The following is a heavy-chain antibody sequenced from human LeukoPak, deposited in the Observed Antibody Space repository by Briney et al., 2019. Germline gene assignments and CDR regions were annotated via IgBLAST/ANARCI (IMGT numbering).Heavy chain of an antibody. D-gene: IGHD3-10*01. CDR1: GYSFNTYD. CDR2: IGPDDGYT. CDR3: ARESTTTGGEFAAFDI. Sequence: ASVKVSCKTSGYSFNTYDIIWVRQAAGQGLEYVGWIGPDDGYTNSAQNPQGRVTMTTDTSTSTAYMELRSLRSDDTAVYYRARESTTTGGEFAAFDIWGQGTMVTVSS. J-gene: IGHJ3*02. V-gene: IGHV1-18*01.